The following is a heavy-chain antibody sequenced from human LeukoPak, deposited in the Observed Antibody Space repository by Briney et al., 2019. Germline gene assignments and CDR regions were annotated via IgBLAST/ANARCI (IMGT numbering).Heavy chain of an antibody. Sequence: SVKVSCKASGGTFSSYAISWVRQAPGQGLEWMGRIIPILGTANYAQKFQGRVTITADKSTSTAYMELSSLRSEDTAVYYCARAQGYYDSSGYRLPGGPDYWGQGTLVTVSS. CDR3: ARAQGYYDSSGYRLPGGPDY. D-gene: IGHD3-22*01. CDR1: GGTFSSYA. CDR2: IIPILGTA. V-gene: IGHV1-69*04. J-gene: IGHJ4*02.